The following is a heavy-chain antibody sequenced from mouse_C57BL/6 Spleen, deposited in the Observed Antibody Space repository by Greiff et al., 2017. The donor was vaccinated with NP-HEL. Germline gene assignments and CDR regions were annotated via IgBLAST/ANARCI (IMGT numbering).Heavy chain of an antibody. CDR2: ISYDGSN. CDR1: GYSITSGYY. D-gene: IGHD1-1*01. V-gene: IGHV3-6*01. Sequence: EVKLQESGPGLVKPSQSLSLTCSVTGYSITSGYYWNWIRQFPGNKLEWMGYISYDGSNNYNPSLKNRISITRDTSKNQFFLKLNSVTTEDTATYYCAIPYYYGSSYWYFDVWGTGTTVTVSS. J-gene: IGHJ1*03. CDR3: AIPYYYGSSYWYFDV.